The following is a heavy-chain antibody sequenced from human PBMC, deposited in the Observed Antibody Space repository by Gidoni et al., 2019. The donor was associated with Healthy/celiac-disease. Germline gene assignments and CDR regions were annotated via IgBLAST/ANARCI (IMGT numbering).Heavy chain of an antibody. J-gene: IGHJ4*02. Sequence: QVQLVESGGGVVQPGRSLRLSCAASGFTFSSYGMHWVRQAPGKGLEWVAVIWYDGSNKYYADSVKGRFTISRDKSKNTLYLQMNSLRAEDTAVYYCARDREQGYFDYWGQGTLVTVSS. CDR1: GFTFSSYG. CDR3: ARDREQGYFDY. CDR2: IWYDGSNK. V-gene: IGHV3-33*01. D-gene: IGHD1-1*01.